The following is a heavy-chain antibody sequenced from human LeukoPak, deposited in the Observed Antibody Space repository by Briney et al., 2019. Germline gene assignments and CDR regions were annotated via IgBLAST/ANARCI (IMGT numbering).Heavy chain of an antibody. J-gene: IGHJ4*02. D-gene: IGHD3-10*01. CDR2: ISSNGGST. Sequence: GGSLRLSCSASGFTFSSYAMHWVRQAPGKGLEYVSAISSNGGSTYYADSVKGRFTISRDNSKNTLCLQMSSLRAEDTAVYYCVKGTTTYYGSGSYLDYWGQGTLVTVSS. V-gene: IGHV3-64D*06. CDR1: GFTFSSYA. CDR3: VKGTTTYYGSGSYLDY.